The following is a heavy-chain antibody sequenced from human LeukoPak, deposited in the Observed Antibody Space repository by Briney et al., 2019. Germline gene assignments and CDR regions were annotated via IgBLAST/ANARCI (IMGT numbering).Heavy chain of an antibody. D-gene: IGHD3-10*01. V-gene: IGHV3-11*06. CDR1: RFTFTDYY. J-gene: IGHJ4*02. CDR2: ISRSGTYK. CDR3: ARSTHGSGSYYSFDY. Sequence: GGSLRLSCSASRFTFTDYYMSWIRQAPGKGLEWVSYISRSGTYKNYADSVKGRFTISRDNAKDSLYLQMNSLRAEDTAVYYCARSTHGSGSYYSFDYWGQATLVTVSS.